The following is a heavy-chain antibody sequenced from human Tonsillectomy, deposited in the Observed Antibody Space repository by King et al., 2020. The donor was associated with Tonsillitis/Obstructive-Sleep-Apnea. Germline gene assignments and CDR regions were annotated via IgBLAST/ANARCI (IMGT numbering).Heavy chain of an antibody. Sequence: VQLQQWGAGLLKPSETLFLTCAFYCGFFSCYYWKWIRHPPGKGVEWNGEIKHSGSTNFHPSLKSRVTISVATSKNQFSLKLSSVTAADTAVYYCARGWSKADPWGQGTLVTVSS. CDR2: IKHSGST. CDR1: CGFFSCYY. V-gene: IGHV4-34*01. CDR3: ARGWSKADP. D-gene: IGHD3-3*01. J-gene: IGHJ5*02.